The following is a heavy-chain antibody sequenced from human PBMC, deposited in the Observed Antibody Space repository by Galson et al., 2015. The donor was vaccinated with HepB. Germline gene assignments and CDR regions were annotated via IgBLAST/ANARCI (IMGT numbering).Heavy chain of an antibody. D-gene: IGHD1-1*01. Sequence: SLRLSCAASGFTFSNAWMSWVRQAPGKGLEWVGRIKSKTDGGTTDYAAPVKGRFTISRDDSKNTLYLQMNSLKTEDTAVYYCTTGDPSHQLDYYYGMDVWGQGTTVTVSS. CDR2: IKSKTDGGTT. CDR1: GFTFSNAW. J-gene: IGHJ6*02. V-gene: IGHV3-15*01. CDR3: TTGDPSHQLDYYYGMDV.